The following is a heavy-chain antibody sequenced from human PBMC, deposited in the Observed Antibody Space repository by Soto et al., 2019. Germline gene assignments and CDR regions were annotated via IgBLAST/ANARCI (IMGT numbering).Heavy chain of an antibody. CDR2: ISYDGSNK. D-gene: IGHD2-15*01. Sequence: QVQLVESGGGVVQPGRSLRLSCAASGFTFSSYGMHWVRQAPGKGLEWVAVISYDGSNKYYADSVKGRFTISRDNSKNTLYLQMNSLRAADTAVYYCAKDRGRYCSGGSCYSLDYWGQGTLVTVSS. CDR1: GFTFSSYG. V-gene: IGHV3-30*18. CDR3: AKDRGRYCSGGSCYSLDY. J-gene: IGHJ4*02.